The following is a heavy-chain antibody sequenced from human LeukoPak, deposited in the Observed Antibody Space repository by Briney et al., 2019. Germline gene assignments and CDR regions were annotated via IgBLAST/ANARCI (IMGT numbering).Heavy chain of an antibody. CDR1: GFTFSSHG. D-gene: IGHD2-2*01. V-gene: IGHV3-30*18. CDR3: AKELRYCSCTSCRMGLDY. J-gene: IGHJ4*02. Sequence: GGSLRLSCAASGFTFSSHGMHWVRQAPGKGLEWVAVISYDGSNKYYADSVKGRFTISRDNSKNTLYLQMNSLRAEDTAVYYCAKELRYCSCTSCRMGLDYWGQGTLVTVSS. CDR2: ISYDGSNK.